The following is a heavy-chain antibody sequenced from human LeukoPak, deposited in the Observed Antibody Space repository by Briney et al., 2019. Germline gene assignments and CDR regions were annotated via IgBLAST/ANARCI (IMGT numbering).Heavy chain of an antibody. J-gene: IGHJ4*02. CDR3: ARRGYSYGFDY. CDR1: GVSISHYF. V-gene: IGHV4-59*08. D-gene: IGHD5-18*01. CDR2: IYCSGNT. Sequence: MPSETLSLTCTVSGVSISHYFWSWIRQPPGKGLEWIGYIYCSGNTNYNPSLKSRVTISVNTSKNQFSLMLSSVTAADTAVYYCARRGYSYGFDYWGQGTLVTVSS.